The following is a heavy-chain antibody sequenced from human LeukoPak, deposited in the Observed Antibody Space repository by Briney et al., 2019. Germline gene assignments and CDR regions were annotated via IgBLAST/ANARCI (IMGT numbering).Heavy chain of an antibody. D-gene: IGHD5-12*01. CDR1: GFTFSNAW. J-gene: IGHJ6*02. Sequence: GGSLRLSCAASGFTFSNAWMSWVRQAPGKGLEWVGRIKSKTDGGTTDYAAPVKGRFTISRDDSKNTLYLQMNSLKTEDTAVYYCTTSGYDSFFFYYYYGMDVWGQGTTVTVSS. CDR2: IKSKTDGGTT. V-gene: IGHV3-15*01. CDR3: TTSGYDSFFFYYYYGMDV.